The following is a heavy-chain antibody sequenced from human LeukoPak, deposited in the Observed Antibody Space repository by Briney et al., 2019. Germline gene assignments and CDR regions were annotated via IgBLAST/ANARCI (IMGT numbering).Heavy chain of an antibody. CDR3: AKGEGYCSSTSCYWSAFDI. CDR2: ISGSGGST. Sequence: PGGSLRLSCAASGFTFSSYAMSWVRQAPGKGLEWVSAISGSGGSTYYADPVKGRYTISRDNSKNTLYLQMNSLRAEDTAVYYCAKGEGYCSSTSCYWSAFDIWGQGTMVTVSS. V-gene: IGHV3-23*01. J-gene: IGHJ3*02. D-gene: IGHD2-2*01. CDR1: GFTFSSYA.